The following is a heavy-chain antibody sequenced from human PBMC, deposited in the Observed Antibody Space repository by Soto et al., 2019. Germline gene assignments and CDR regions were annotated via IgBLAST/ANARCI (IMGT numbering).Heavy chain of an antibody. CDR3: ARGRQWLVPNIDY. D-gene: IGHD6-19*01. CDR1: GGSFSVYY. Sequence: SETLSLTCAVYGGSFSVYYWSWIRQPPGKGLEWIGEINHSGSTNYNPSLKSRVTISVDTSKNQFSLKLSSVTAADTAVYYCARGRQWLVPNIDYWGRGTLVTVAS. V-gene: IGHV4-34*01. CDR2: INHSGST. J-gene: IGHJ4*02.